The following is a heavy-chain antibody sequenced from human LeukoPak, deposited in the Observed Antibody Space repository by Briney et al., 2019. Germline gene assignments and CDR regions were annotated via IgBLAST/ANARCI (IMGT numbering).Heavy chain of an antibody. Sequence: ASVKVSCKASGYTFTNYGISWVRQATGQGLEWMGWINPNSGGTNYAQKFQGRVTMTRDTSISTAYMELSRLRSDDTAVYYCARMGAMGYDAFDIWGQGTMVTVSS. V-gene: IGHV1-2*02. CDR3: ARMGAMGYDAFDI. D-gene: IGHD1-26*01. J-gene: IGHJ3*02. CDR1: GYTFTNYG. CDR2: INPNSGGT.